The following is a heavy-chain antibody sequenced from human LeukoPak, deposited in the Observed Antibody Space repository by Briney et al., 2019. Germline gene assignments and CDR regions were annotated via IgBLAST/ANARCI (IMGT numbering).Heavy chain of an antibody. D-gene: IGHD4-23*01. CDR1: RFTFSTYW. Sequence: GGSLRLSCAASRFTFSTYWMHWVRQAPGKGLVWVSRINSDGSSTDYADSVKGRFTISRENSKNRLYLQMNSLRAEDTAVYYCARAEGYGGELDSWGQGTLVTVSS. J-gene: IGHJ4*02. V-gene: IGHV3-74*01. CDR3: ARAEGYGGELDS. CDR2: INSDGSST.